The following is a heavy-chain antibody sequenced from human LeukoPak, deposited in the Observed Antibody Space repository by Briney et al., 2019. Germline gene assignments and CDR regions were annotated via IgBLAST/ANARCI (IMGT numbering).Heavy chain of an antibody. CDR1: GGSSSGYY. D-gene: IGHD2-15*01. J-gene: IGHJ3*02. CDR2: INHSGST. CDR3: ARLEPVVVVAADYDAFGI. Sequence: SETLSLTCAVYGGSSSGYYWSWIRQPPGKGLEWIGEINHSGSTNYNPSLKSRVTISVDTSKNQFSLKLSSVTAADTAVYYCARLEPVVVVAADYDAFGIWGQGTMVTVSS. V-gene: IGHV4-34*01.